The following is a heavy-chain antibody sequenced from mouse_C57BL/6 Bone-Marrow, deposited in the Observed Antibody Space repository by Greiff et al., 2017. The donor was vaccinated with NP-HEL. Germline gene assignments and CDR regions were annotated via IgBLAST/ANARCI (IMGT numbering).Heavy chain of an antibody. V-gene: IGHV1-69*01. CDR3: ARESYYGSSYWYFDV. CDR1: GYTFTSYW. Sequence: QVQLQQPGAELVMPGASVKLSCKASGYTFTSYWMHWVKQRPGQGLEWIGEIDPSDSYTNYNQKFKGKSTLTVDKSSSTAYMQLRSLTSEDSAVYYCARESYYGSSYWYFDVWGTGTTVTVSS. CDR2: IDPSDSYT. J-gene: IGHJ1*03. D-gene: IGHD1-1*01.